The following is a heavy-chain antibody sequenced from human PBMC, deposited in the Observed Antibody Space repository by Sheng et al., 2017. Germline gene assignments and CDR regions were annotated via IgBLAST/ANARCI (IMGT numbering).Heavy chain of an antibody. D-gene: IGHD2-15*01. CDR2: IYYSGST. CDR1: GGSISSYY. CDR3: ARGFSVVVAATTTGDWVPTP. V-gene: IGHV4-59*01. J-gene: IGHJ5*02. Sequence: QVQLQESGPGLVKPSETLSLTCTVSGGSISSYYWSWIRQPPGKGLEWIGYIYYSGSTNYNPSLKSRVTISVDTSKNQFSLKLSSVTAADTAVYYCARGFSVVVAATTTGDWVPTPWGQGTLGHRLL.